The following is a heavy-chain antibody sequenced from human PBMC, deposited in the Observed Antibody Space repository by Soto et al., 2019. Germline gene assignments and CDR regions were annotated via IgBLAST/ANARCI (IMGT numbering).Heavy chain of an antibody. CDR2: ISYSGST. V-gene: IGHV4-30-4*01. D-gene: IGHD2-15*01. CDR1: GGSISSGNYY. Sequence: SETLSLTCSVSGGSISSGNYYWSWIRQPPGKGLEWIGFISYSGSTYYSTSLKSRVTISVDTSKSQFSLNLSFVTAADTSVYYCATMGTPATGLYFFDYWGQGSLVTVSS. CDR3: ATMGTPATGLYFFDY. J-gene: IGHJ4*02.